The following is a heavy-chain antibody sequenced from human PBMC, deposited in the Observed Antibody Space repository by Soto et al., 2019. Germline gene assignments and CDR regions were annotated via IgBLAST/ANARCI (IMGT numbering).Heavy chain of an antibody. CDR3: ARSEMATITSWFDP. V-gene: IGHV4-59*01. Sequence: SETLSLTCTVSGGSISSYYWSWIRQPPGKGLEWIGYIYYSGSTNYNPSLKSRVTISVDTSKNQFSLKLSSVTAADTAVYYCARSEMATITSWFDPWGQGTLVTVSS. D-gene: IGHD5-12*01. CDR1: GGSISSYY. CDR2: IYYSGST. J-gene: IGHJ5*02.